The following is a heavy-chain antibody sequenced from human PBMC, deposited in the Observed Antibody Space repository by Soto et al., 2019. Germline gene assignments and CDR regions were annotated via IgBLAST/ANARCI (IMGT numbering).Heavy chain of an antibody. D-gene: IGHD3-10*01. CDR2: IYYSGST. Sequence: SETLSLTCSVSGGSISSSSYFWGWIRQPPGKGLEWIGSIYYSGSTNYNPSLKSRVAISVDTSKNQFSLKLSSVTAADTAVYYCARIMVRGVTAWFDPWGQGTQVTVSS. CDR1: GGSISSSSYF. V-gene: IGHV4-39*07. CDR3: ARIMVRGVTAWFDP. J-gene: IGHJ5*02.